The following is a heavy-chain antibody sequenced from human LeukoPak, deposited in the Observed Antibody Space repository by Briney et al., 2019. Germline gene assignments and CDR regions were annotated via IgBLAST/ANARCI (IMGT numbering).Heavy chain of an antibody. CDR3: AKDEGVEQLVLDY. CDR2: ISYDGSNK. CDR1: GFTFSSYG. D-gene: IGHD6-6*01. J-gene: IGHJ4*02. Sequence: GGSLRLSCAASGFTFSSYGMHWVRQAPGKGLEWVAVISYDGSNKYYADSVKGRFTISRDNSKNTLYLQMNSLRAEDTAVYYCAKDEGVEQLVLDYWGQGTLITVSS. V-gene: IGHV3-30*19.